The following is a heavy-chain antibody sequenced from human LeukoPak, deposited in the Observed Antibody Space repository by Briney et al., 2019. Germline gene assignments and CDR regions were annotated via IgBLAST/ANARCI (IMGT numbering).Heavy chain of an antibody. Sequence: GGSLRLSCEASGFTFSTYPLHWVRQAPGQGLEWVAVIAYDGTIKLYADSVKGRFTISRDDSKNTLYLQMNSLRAEDTAVYYCAKGVYFDWLSNFDYWGQGTLVTVSS. CDR3: AKGVYFDWLSNFDY. D-gene: IGHD3-9*01. V-gene: IGHV3-30-3*01. CDR2: IAYDGTIK. J-gene: IGHJ4*02. CDR1: GFTFSTYP.